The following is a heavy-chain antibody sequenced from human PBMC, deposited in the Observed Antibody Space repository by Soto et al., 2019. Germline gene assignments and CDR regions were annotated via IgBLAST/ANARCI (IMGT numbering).Heavy chain of an antibody. D-gene: IGHD3-16*01. CDR3: TKGATSPLDS. CDR1: GFSCGSYA. CDR2: ISGSDGKT. V-gene: IGHV3-23*01. J-gene: IGHJ4*02. Sequence: PCGSLRLSCGAAGFSCGSYALSWFRQAPGKGLEWVSTISGSDGKTFYADSVKGRFSISRDTSQSTAYLQLLNLKASDTAIYYCTKGATSPLDSWGQGTRVTVSS.